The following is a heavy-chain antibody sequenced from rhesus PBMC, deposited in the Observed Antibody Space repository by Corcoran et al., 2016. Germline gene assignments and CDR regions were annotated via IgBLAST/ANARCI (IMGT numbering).Heavy chain of an antibody. CDR3: ANGLAGAEFDY. Sequence: EVQLVQSGAEVKRPGESLRISCKTSGYSFTSSWISWVRQMPGKGLEWMGSIYPGDSDTRYSPSFQGQVTISADKSISTTYLQWSSLKASDTATYYCANGLAGAEFDYWGQGVLVTVSS. V-gene: IGHV5S1*01. J-gene: IGHJ4*01. D-gene: IGHD1-1-1*01. CDR1: GYSFTSSW. CDR2: IYPGDSDT.